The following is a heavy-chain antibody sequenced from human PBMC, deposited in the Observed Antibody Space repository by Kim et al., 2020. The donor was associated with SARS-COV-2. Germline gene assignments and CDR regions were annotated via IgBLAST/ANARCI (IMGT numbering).Heavy chain of an antibody. D-gene: IGHD5-18*01. Sequence: GGSLRLSCTASGFTFGDYAMSWFRQAPGKGLEWVGFIRSEAYGGTSEYAGSVKCRFTISSDDSKSIPYLQMNSLKTEDTDVYYCTGERYSYGYWSDYWGQGTLVTVSS. CDR2: IRSEAYGGTS. V-gene: IGHV3-49*03. CDR1: GFTFGDYA. J-gene: IGHJ4*02. CDR3: TGERYSYGYWSDY.